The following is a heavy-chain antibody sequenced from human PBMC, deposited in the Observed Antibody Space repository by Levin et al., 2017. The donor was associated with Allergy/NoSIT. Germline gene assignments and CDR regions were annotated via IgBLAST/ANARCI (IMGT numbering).Heavy chain of an antibody. CDR3: ARDPRGYYYGSGEDHDAFDI. Sequence: TSETLSLTCAVSGGSISSSNWWSWVRQPPGKGLEWIGEIYHSGSTNYNPSLKSRVTISVDKSKNQFSLKLSSVTAADTAVYYCARDPRGYYYGSGEDHDAFDIWGQGTMVTVSS. J-gene: IGHJ3*02. CDR1: GGSISSSNW. V-gene: IGHV4-4*02. D-gene: IGHD3-10*01. CDR2: IYHSGST.